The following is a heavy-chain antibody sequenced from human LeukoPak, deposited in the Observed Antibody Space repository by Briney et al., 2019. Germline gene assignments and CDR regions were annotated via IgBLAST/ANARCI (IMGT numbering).Heavy chain of an antibody. CDR1: GLTVSSNY. CDR3: ARAGYYSGSGDSGGIDF. V-gene: IGHV3-53*01. J-gene: IGHJ4*02. D-gene: IGHD3-10*01. Sequence: GGSLRLSCPASGLTVSSNYMSWVRRAPGKGLEWVSLIYSDGTTYYADSVKGRFSISRDNSKNTVYLQMNSLRAEDTAMYYCARAGYYSGSGDSGGIDFWGQGTLVTVSS. CDR2: IYSDGTT.